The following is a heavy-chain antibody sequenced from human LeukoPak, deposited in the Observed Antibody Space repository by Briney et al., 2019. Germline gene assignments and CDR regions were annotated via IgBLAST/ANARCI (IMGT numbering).Heavy chain of an antibody. D-gene: IGHD3-22*01. CDR1: GYTFTSYG. J-gene: IGHJ5*02. V-gene: IGHV1-18*01. CDR3: ARDGVVVITTAWFDP. Sequence: ASVKVSCKASGYTFTSYGISWVRQAPGQGLEWMGWISAYNGNTNYAQQLQGRVTMTKDASTSTAYMELRSLRSDDTAVYYCARDGVVVITTAWFDPWGQGTLVTVSS. CDR2: ISAYNGNT.